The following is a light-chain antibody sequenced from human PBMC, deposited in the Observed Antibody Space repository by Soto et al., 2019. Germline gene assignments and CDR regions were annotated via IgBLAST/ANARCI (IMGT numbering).Light chain of an antibody. CDR2: GAS. J-gene: IGKJ3*01. V-gene: IGKV1-9*01. CDR1: QGISTY. CDR3: QQVNSYPFT. Sequence: DIQLTQSPSFLSASVGDRVTITCRASQGISTYLAWYQQKPGKAPKLLIYGASTLQSGVPSRFSGSGSGTEFTLTISRLQPEDFATYFCQQVNSYPFTFGPGTKVDIK.